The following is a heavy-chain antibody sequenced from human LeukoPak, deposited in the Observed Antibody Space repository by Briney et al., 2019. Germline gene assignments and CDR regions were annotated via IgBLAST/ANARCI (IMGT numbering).Heavy chain of an antibody. J-gene: IGHJ4*02. CDR3: ARAGQVGTADY. Sequence: GGSLRLSCAASGFTFTTYWMSWVRQAPGKGLEWVANIDQDGSEKYYVDSVKGRFTISRDNAKNSLCLQMNSLRAEDTAVYYCARAGQVGTADYWGQGTLVTVSS. CDR2: IDQDGSEK. V-gene: IGHV3-7*01. D-gene: IGHD1-26*01. CDR1: GFTFTTYW.